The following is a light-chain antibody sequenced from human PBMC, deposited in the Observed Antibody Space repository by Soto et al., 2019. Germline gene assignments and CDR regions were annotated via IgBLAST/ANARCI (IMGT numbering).Light chain of an antibody. CDR3: LQYYNFSWT. CDR2: DAS. Sequence: DIQMTQSPSTLSASVGDRFTITFRASQSISNCFAWYQQKPGKAPTLLIYDASRLESGVPSRFSGSGSVTDFTLAITGLQPEDFATYYCLQYYNFSWTFGQGTKVDIK. V-gene: IGKV1-5*01. J-gene: IGKJ1*01. CDR1: QSISNC.